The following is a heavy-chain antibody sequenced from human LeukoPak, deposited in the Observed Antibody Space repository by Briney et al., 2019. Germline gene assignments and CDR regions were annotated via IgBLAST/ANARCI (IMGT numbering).Heavy chain of an antibody. J-gene: IGHJ4*02. CDR2: ISSSSSYI. CDR3: ARGITMVRGVTSPTDY. V-gene: IGHV3-21*01. Sequence: GGSLRLSCAASGFTFSSYSMNWVRQAPGKGLEWVSSISSSSSYIYYADSVKGRFTISRDNAKNTLYLQMNSLRAEDTAVYYCARGITMVRGVTSPTDYWGQGTLVTVSS. D-gene: IGHD3-10*01. CDR1: GFTFSSYS.